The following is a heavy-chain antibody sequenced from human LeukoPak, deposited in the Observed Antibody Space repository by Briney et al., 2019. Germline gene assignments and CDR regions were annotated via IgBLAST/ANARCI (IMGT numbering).Heavy chain of an antibody. V-gene: IGHV4-34*01. J-gene: IGHJ3*02. CDR3: ARGDYDSSGYYSHDDAFDI. Sequence: SETLSLTCAVSGGSFSGHYWNWIRQPPGKGLEWIGEINHSGSTNYNPSLKSRVTISVDTSKNQFSLKLSSVTAADTAVYYCARGDYDSSGYYSHDDAFDIWGQGTMVTVSS. CDR1: GGSFSGHY. D-gene: IGHD3-22*01. CDR2: INHSGST.